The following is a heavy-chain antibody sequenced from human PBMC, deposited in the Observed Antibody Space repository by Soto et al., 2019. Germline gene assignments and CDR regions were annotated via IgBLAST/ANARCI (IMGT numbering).Heavy chain of an antibody. Sequence: EVQLVESGGGLVKPGGSLRLSCAASGFTFSNAWMHWVRQAPGKGLEWVGRIKSKADGVTTDYAAHVKVRLNISRDESKTTLYLQMNSLKTEDTAVYYCTTVPQRIAARLLLGQWLVGPYNWFDPWGQGTLVTVSS. CDR2: IKSKADGVTT. CDR3: TTVPQRIAARLLLGQWLVGPYNWFDP. J-gene: IGHJ5*02. D-gene: IGHD6-6*01. V-gene: IGHV3-15*07. CDR1: GFTFSNAW.